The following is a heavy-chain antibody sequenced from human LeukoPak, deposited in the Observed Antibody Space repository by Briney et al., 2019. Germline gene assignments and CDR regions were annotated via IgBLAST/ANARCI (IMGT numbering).Heavy chain of an antibody. D-gene: IGHD6-13*01. V-gene: IGHV1-46*01. Sequence: ASVTVSCTASGYTFTSYYMHWVRQAPGQGLEWMGIINPSGGSTSYAQKFQGRVTMTRDTSTSTVYMELSSLRSEDTAVYYCARDMYSSSWYEGPNWYFDLWGRGTLVTVSS. J-gene: IGHJ2*01. CDR3: ARDMYSSSWYEGPNWYFDL. CDR2: INPSGGST. CDR1: GYTFTSYY.